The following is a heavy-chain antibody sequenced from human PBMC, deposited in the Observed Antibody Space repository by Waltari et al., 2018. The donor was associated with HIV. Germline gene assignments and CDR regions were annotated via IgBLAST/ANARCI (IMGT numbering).Heavy chain of an antibody. CDR1: GGTFSSYA. J-gene: IGHJ2*01. Sequence: QVQLVQSGAEVKKPGSSVKVSCKASGGTFSSYAISWVRQAPGPGLGLMGTISPILGIANIAQKFQGRVTMTADKSTSTAYMELSSLRSEDTAVYYCARERGRDIVGVVLTNWYFDLWGRGTLVTVSS. CDR2: ISPILGIA. CDR3: ARERGRDIVGVVLTNWYFDL. V-gene: IGHV1-69*04. D-gene: IGHD2-15*01.